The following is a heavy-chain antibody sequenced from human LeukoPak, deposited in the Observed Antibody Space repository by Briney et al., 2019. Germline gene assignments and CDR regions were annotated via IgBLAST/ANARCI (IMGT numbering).Heavy chain of an antibody. CDR3: ARGVHDVRGAHYYYGMDV. D-gene: IGHD3-10*01. CDR1: GGSISSGGYS. CDR2: IYHSGST. J-gene: IGHJ6*02. V-gene: IGHV4-30-2*01. Sequence: TLSLTCAVSGGSISSGGYSWSWIRQPPGKGLEWIGYIYHSGSTYYNPSLKSRVTISVDRSKNQFSLKLSSVTAADTAVYYCARGVHDVRGAHYYYGMDVWGQGTTVTVSS.